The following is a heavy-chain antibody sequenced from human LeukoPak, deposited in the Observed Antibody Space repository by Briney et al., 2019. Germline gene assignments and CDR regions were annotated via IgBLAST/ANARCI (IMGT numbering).Heavy chain of an antibody. CDR3: ARVLYYYGSGSSTHINYYYYYHMDV. D-gene: IGHD3-10*01. Sequence: SETLSLTCTVSGGSISSSSYYWGWIRQPPGKGLEWIGSIYYSGSTYYNPSLKSRVTISVDTSKNQFSLKLSSVTAADTAVYYCARVLYYYGSGSSTHINYYYYYHMDVWGKGTTVTVSS. V-gene: IGHV4-39*01. CDR1: GGSISSSSYY. CDR2: IYYSGST. J-gene: IGHJ6*03.